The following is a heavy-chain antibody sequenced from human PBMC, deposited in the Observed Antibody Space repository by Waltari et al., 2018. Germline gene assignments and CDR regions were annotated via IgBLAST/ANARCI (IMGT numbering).Heavy chain of an antibody. J-gene: IGHJ4*02. V-gene: IGHV3-9*01. CDR1: GFTFGHYA. Sequence: EVQVVESGGDLVQPGRSLRLSCAASGFTFGHYAMHWVRQAPGKGLEWVSGISWNSDTIDYADSVKGRFTISRDNAKNYMSLQMNSLRNEDTALYYCAKAMGRGSFYGGFEQWGQGTLVTVS. CDR2: ISWNSDTI. CDR3: AKAMGRGSFYGGFEQ. D-gene: IGHD3-16*01.